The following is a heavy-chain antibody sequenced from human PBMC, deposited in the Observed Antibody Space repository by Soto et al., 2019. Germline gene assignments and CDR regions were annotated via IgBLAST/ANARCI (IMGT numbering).Heavy chain of an antibody. CDR2: ILSKAGNYAT. CDR3: IRGGSPYYYDY. V-gene: IGHV3-73*01. CDR1: GFIFSGSA. Sequence: EVQLVESGGGLVQPGGSLKLSCAASGFIFSGSAVHWVSQASGKGLEWVGRILSKAGNYATAYPASMKGRFTISRDDSENTAFLQMNSQKTEDTAVYYCIRGGSPYYYDYWGQGTLVAVSS. J-gene: IGHJ4*02.